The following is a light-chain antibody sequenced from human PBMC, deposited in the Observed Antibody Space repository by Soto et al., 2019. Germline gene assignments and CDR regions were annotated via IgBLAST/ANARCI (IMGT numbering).Light chain of an antibody. CDR1: QSIDSW. CDR2: KAS. J-gene: IGKJ1*01. Sequence: DIQMTQSPSTLSASVGDRVTISCRASQSIDSWLAWYQQKPGTPPNLLIYKASNLQSGVPSRFSGSGSGTDFTLTISSLQPDDFATYCCQQYSTYWTFGQGTKVEIK. CDR3: QQYSTYWT. V-gene: IGKV1-5*03.